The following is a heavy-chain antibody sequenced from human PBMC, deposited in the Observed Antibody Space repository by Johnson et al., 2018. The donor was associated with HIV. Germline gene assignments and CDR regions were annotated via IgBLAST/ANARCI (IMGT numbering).Heavy chain of an antibody. CDR2: INIDGSAT. J-gene: IGHJ3*02. Sequence: EVQLVESGGGVVQPGRSLRLSCSASGFTFRNHKMRWVRQAPGKGLVWVSSINIDGSATAYADSVKGRFTISRDNAKNTVYLQMNSLRVEDTAVYYCTRTNAALGSGAFDIWGQGTMITVSS. V-gene: IGHV3-74*03. CDR3: TRTNAALGSGAFDI. D-gene: IGHD3-10*01. CDR1: GFTFRNHK.